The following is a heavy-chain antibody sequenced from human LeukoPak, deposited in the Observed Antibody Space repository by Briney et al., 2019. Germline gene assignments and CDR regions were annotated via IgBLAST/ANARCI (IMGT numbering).Heavy chain of an antibody. CDR2: IYPRDGST. CDR3: ARDQEGFDY. CDR1: GYTFTSNY. Sequence: ASVKVSCKASGYTFTSNYIHWVRQAPGQGLEWMGMIYPRDGSTSYAQKFQGRVTVTRGTSASTVHMELSGLRSEDTAVYYCARDQEGFDYWGQGTLVTVSS. J-gene: IGHJ4*02. V-gene: IGHV1-46*01.